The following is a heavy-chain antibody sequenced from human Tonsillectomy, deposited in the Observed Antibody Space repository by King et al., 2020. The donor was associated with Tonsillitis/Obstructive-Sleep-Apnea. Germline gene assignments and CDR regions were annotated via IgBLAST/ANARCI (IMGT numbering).Heavy chain of an antibody. CDR1: GFTFSNFA. D-gene: IGHD3-22*01. Sequence: VQLVESGGGLVQPGGSLRLSCAASGFTFSNFAMSWVRQAPGKGLEWVSAISASGGTTYYADSVRGRFTISRDNSKNTLYLQMNSLRAEDTAVYYCAKRLSHNSAYFYFDNWGQGTLVTVSS. CDR3: AKRLSHNSAYFYFDN. J-gene: IGHJ4*02. CDR2: ISASGGTT. V-gene: IGHV3-23*04.